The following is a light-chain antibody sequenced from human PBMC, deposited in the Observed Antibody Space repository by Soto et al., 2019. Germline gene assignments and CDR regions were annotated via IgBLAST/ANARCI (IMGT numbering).Light chain of an antibody. V-gene: IGKV1-33*01. Sequence: DIQMTQSPSSLSASVGDRVTITCQASQDISNYLNWYQQKPGKAPKLLIYDASNLETGVPSRFSGSGSGTDFTFTISSLQPEDIATYYCHQYDNLLSITFGQGTRLEIK. CDR3: HQYDNLLSIT. CDR2: DAS. J-gene: IGKJ5*01. CDR1: QDISNY.